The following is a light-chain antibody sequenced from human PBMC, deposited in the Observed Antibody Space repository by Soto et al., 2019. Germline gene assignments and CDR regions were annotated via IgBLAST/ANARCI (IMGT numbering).Light chain of an antibody. Sequence: DIQMTQSPSSLSASVGDRVTITCRASQSISSYLNWYQQKPGKAPKLLIYTASTLQSGVPSRFSGSGSATDFTLTISSLQPEDFATYYCQQSYSSPLTFGPGTKVYIK. J-gene: IGKJ3*01. CDR3: QQSYSSPLT. CDR2: TAS. CDR1: QSISSY. V-gene: IGKV1-39*01.